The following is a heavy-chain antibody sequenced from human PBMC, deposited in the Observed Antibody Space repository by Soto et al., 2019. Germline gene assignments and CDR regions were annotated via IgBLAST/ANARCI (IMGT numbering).Heavy chain of an antibody. CDR3: AKIAATVMRENWFDP. J-gene: IGHJ5*02. Sequence: PGGSLRLSCAASGFTFSSYAMTWVRQAPGKGLEWVSTLSGSGGSTYYADSVKGRFTISRDNSKNTLYLQMNSLRAEDTAVYYCAKIAATVMRENWFDPWGQGTLVTVSS. V-gene: IGHV3-23*01. CDR2: LSGSGGST. D-gene: IGHD4-4*01. CDR1: GFTFSSYA.